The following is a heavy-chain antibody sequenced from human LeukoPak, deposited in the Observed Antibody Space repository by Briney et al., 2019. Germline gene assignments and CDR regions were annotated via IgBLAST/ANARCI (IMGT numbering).Heavy chain of an antibody. D-gene: IGHD3-10*01. Sequence: PGESLRLSCAAFSHYAKYWVRQAPGKGLEWVSYISNSGSTIYYADSVKGRFITSRDNAKNSLYLQMNSLRAEDTAVYYCACFSGVDYWGQGTLVTVSS. CDR3: ACFSGVDY. J-gene: IGHJ4*02. V-gene: IGHV3-48*04. CDR2: ISNSGSTI. CDR1: SHYA.